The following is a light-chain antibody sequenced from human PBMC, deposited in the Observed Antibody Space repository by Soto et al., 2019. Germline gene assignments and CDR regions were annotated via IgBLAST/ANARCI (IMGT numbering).Light chain of an antibody. CDR1: QSVSSY. Sequence: TQSPATLSVSPGDRATLSCRASQSVSSYLAWHQQRPGQAPRLLIYGASTRATGVPARFSGGGSGTDFTLTITSLQSEDFATYWCQQYNNRPLTFGPGTRLDIK. J-gene: IGKJ5*01. V-gene: IGKV3D-15*01. CDR3: QQYNNRPLT. CDR2: GAS.